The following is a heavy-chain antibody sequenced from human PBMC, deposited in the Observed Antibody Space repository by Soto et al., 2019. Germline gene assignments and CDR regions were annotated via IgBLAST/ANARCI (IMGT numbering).Heavy chain of an antibody. Sequence: SVKVSCKASGGTFSSYAISWVRQAPGQGLEWMGGIIPIFGTANYAQKFQGRVTITADKSTSTAYMELSSLRSEDTAVYYCASRVVVPAAKAWFDPWGQGTLVTVSS. CDR2: IIPIFGTA. J-gene: IGHJ5*02. D-gene: IGHD2-2*01. CDR3: ASRVVVPAAKAWFDP. V-gene: IGHV1-69*06. CDR1: GGTFSSYA.